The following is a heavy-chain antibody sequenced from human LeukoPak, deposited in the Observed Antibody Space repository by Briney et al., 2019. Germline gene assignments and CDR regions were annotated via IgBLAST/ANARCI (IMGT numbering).Heavy chain of an antibody. V-gene: IGHV3-64*01. CDR1: GFTFSSYA. CDR3: AKDPRWELLQRFYYFDY. CDR2: ISSNGGST. D-gene: IGHD1-26*01. Sequence: AGGSLRLSCAASGFTFSSYAMHWVRQAPGKGLEYVSAISSNGGSTYYANSVKGRFTISRDNSKNTLYLQMNSLRAEDTAVYYCAKDPRWELLQRFYYFDYWGQGTLVTVSS. J-gene: IGHJ4*02.